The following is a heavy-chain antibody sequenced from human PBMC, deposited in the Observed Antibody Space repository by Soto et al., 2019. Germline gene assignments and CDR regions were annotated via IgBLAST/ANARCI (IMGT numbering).Heavy chain of an antibody. J-gene: IGHJ4*02. CDR2: IIPIFGTA. CDR3: ALYYYGSGSPIYYFDY. D-gene: IGHD3-10*01. Sequence: ASVKVSCKASGGTFSSYAISWVRQAPGQGLEWMGGIIPIFGTANYAQKFQGRVTITADESTSTAYMELSSLRSEDTAVYYCALYYYGSGSPIYYFDYWGQGTLVTVSS. CDR1: GGTFSSYA. V-gene: IGHV1-69*13.